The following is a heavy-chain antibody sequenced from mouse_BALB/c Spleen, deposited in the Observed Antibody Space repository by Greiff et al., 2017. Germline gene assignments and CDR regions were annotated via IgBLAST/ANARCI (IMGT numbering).Heavy chain of an antibody. J-gene: IGHJ3*01. D-gene: IGHD2-1*01. Sequence: EVKVEESGGGLVQPGGSLKLSCAASGFTFSSYGMSWVRQTPDKRLELVATINSNGGSTYYPDSVKGRFTISRDNAKNTLYLQMSSLKSEDTAMYYCARDEELPPAYWGQGTLVTVSA. V-gene: IGHV5-6-3*01. CDR2: INSNGGST. CDR3: ARDEELPPAY. CDR1: GFTFSSYG.